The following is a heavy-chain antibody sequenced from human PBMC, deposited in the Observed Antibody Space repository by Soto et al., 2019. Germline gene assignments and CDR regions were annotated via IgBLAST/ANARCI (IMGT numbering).Heavy chain of an antibody. Sequence: SETLSLTCAVSGNSISSTNWWSCVRQSPGKGLEWIGEIYHSGSTNYNPSLKSRVTISVDKSENQFSLRLSFVTAADTAVYYCARNVGYHYDGSPSGQFDFWGQGTLVTVSS. D-gene: IGHD3-22*01. J-gene: IGHJ4*02. CDR3: ARNVGYHYDGSPSGQFDF. CDR2: IYHSGST. CDR1: GNSISSTNW. V-gene: IGHV4-4*02.